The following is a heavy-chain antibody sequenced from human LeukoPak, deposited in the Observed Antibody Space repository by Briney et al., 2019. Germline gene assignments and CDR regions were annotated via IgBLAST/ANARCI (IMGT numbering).Heavy chain of an antibody. CDR1: GSSISSSSYY. J-gene: IGHJ5*02. CDR2: IYYSGST. CDR3: ARDNYNFWSGYYNWFDP. D-gene: IGHD3-3*01. V-gene: IGHV4-39*07. Sequence: PSETLSLTCTVSGSSISSSSYYWGWIRQPPGKGLEWIGSIYYSGSTYYNPSLKSRVTISVDTSKNQFSLKLSSVTAADTAVYYCARDNYNFWSGYYNWFDPWGQGTLVTVSS.